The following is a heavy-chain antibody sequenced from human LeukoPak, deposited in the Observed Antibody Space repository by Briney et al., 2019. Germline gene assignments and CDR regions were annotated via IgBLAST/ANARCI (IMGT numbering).Heavy chain of an antibody. Sequence: GSLRLSCAASGFTFSSYWMSWIRQPPGKGLEWIAYVYHSGITNYNPSLKSRVTISVDTSKNQFSLRLSSVTAADTAVYYCAXDAAXTTDXCFDPWGQGTLVTV. CDR1: GFTFSSYW. D-gene: IGHD3-22*01. J-gene: IGHJ5*02. CDR3: AXDAAXTTDXCFDP. V-gene: IGHV4-59*01. CDR2: VYHSGIT.